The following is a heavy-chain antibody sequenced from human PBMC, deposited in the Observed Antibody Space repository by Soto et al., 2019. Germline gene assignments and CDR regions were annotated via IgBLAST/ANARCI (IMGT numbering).Heavy chain of an antibody. Sequence: SETLSLTCTVSGGSISSYYWSWIRQPPGKGLEWIGYIYYSGSTNYNPALKSRVTISVDTSKIQFSLKLSSVTAADTAVYYCARTAGISSDYYYYYYMDVWGKGTTVTVSS. CDR2: IYYSGST. CDR3: ARTAGISSDYYYYYYMDV. CDR1: GGSISSYY. D-gene: IGHD6-13*01. J-gene: IGHJ6*03. V-gene: IGHV4-59*08.